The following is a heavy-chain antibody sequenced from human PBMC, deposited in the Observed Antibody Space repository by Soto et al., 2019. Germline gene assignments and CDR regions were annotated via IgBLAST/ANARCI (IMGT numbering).Heavy chain of an antibody. CDR3: ARVGGDWNYFGFDP. J-gene: IGHJ5*02. V-gene: IGHV1-8*01. Sequence: GASVKVSCKASGYTFTSYDINWVRQATGQGLGWMGWMNPNSGNTGYAQKFQGRVTMTTDTSTSTAYMELRSLRSDDTAVYYCARVGGDWNYFGFDPWGQGTLVTVSS. CDR1: GYTFTSYD. CDR2: MNPNSGNT. D-gene: IGHD1-7*01.